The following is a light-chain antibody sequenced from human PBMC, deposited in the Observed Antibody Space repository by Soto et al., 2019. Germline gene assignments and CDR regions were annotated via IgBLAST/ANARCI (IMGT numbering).Light chain of an antibody. CDR2: RNN. Sequence: QSVLTQPPSASGTPGQGVTISCSGSTSNIGSNYVYWYQQLPGTAPKLLIYRNNQRPSGVPDRFSDSKSGTSASLAISGLRSEDEADYYCAAWDDSLSAYVFGTGTKVTVL. V-gene: IGLV1-47*01. CDR3: AAWDDSLSAYV. J-gene: IGLJ1*01. CDR1: TSNIGSNY.